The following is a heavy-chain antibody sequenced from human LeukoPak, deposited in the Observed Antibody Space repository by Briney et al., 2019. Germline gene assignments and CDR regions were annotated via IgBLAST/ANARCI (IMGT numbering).Heavy chain of an antibody. V-gene: IGHV1-24*01. CDR3: ARAGRPYYYDSSPSGFDY. Sequence: ASVKVSCKVSGYTLTELSMHWVRQAPGKGLEWMGGFDPEDGETIYAQKFQGRVTMTEDTSTDTAYMELSSLRSEDTAVYYCARAGRPYYYDSSPSGFDYWGQGTLVTVSS. D-gene: IGHD3-22*01. CDR2: FDPEDGET. CDR1: GYTLTELS. J-gene: IGHJ4*02.